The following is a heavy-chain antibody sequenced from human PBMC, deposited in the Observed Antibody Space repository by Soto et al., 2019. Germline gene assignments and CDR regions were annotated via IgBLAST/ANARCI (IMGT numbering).Heavy chain of an antibody. J-gene: IGHJ1*01. CDR2: IYSGGST. Sequence: EVQLVESGGGLIQRGGSLRLSCAASGFTVSSNYMSWVRQAPGKGLEWVSVIYSGGSTYYADSVKGRFTISRDNSKNTLYLQMNSLRAADTAVYYCARDRVESGYPEYFQHWGQGTLVTVSS. CDR1: GFTVSSNY. V-gene: IGHV3-53*01. D-gene: IGHD3-22*01. CDR3: ARDRVESGYPEYFQH.